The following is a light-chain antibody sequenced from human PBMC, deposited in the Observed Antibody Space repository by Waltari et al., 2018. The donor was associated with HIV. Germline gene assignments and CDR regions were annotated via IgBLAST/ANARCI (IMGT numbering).Light chain of an antibody. J-gene: IGKJ1*01. CDR3: QQSYTTPRT. V-gene: IGKV1-39*01. CDR1: QAIGSY. CDR2: VAS. Sequence: DIQMTQSPSSLSASVGDRITIRCRVSQAIGSYLNWYRHRPGTAPQLLLYVASNLQPGVPSRFRASGSGTEFGLSIDGLQRDDFATYFCQQSYTTPRTFGLGTEVE.